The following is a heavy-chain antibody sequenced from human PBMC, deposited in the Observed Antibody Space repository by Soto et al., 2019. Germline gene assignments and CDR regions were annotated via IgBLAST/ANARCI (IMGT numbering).Heavy chain of an antibody. J-gene: IGHJ6*03. D-gene: IGHD2-15*01. Sequence: QVQLVQSGAEVKKPGASVKVSCKASGYTFTSYAMHWVRQAPGQRLEWMGWINAGNGNTKYSQKFQGRVTITRDTSASTAYMELSSLGSEDTAVYYCARDIGLTPPYYYYYMDVWGKGTTVTVSS. CDR2: INAGNGNT. V-gene: IGHV1-3*01. CDR3: ARDIGLTPPYYYYYMDV. CDR1: GYTFTSYA.